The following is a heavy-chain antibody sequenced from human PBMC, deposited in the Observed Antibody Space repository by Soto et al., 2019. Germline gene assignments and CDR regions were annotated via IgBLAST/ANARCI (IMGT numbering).Heavy chain of an antibody. V-gene: IGHV2-5*02. Sequence: SGPRCEPTQTLTLTCTFSGFSLSTSEVAVGWIRQPPGKALEWLALIYWDNDKRYSPSLKTRLSIAKDTSKNQVFLTLTNMDPLDTATYYCAHRRGGSFFVYWGQGALVTVPS. CDR2: IYWDNDK. CDR1: GFSLSTSEVA. J-gene: IGHJ4*02. D-gene: IGHD2-15*01. CDR3: AHRRGGSFFVY.